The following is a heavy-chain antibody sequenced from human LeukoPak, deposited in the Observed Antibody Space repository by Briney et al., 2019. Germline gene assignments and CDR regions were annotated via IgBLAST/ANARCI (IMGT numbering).Heavy chain of an antibody. CDR3: ARGAVTGFDF. CDR2: IGKTGDT. V-gene: IGHV3-13*01. D-gene: IGHD4-17*01. Sequence: PGGSLRLSCAASGFTLTTYDFHWVRQGAGKGLEWVSGIGKTGDTYYLDSVKGRFTFSRENAWNSLSLQMNSLTAGDTAVYYCARGAVTGFDFWGPGTLVIVSS. CDR1: GFTLTTYD. J-gene: IGHJ4*02.